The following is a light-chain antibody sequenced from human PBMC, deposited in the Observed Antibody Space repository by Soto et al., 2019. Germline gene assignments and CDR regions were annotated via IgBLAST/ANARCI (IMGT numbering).Light chain of an antibody. V-gene: IGLV2-14*01. Sequence: QSALTQPASVSGSPGQSITISCTGTSSDVGGYNYVSWYQQHPGKAPQLMIYAVSNRPSGVSNRFSGSKSGNTASLTISGLQAEDEADYYCSTSSSNSTTWVFGGGTKVTV. CDR1: SSDVGGYNY. CDR2: AVS. J-gene: IGLJ3*02. CDR3: STSSSNSTTWV.